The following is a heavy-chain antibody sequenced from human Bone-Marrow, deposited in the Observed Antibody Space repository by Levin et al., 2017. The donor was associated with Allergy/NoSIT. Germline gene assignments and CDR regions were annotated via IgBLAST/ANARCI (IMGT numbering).Heavy chain of an antibody. V-gene: IGHV3-66*01. CDR1: GFTVYNNY. D-gene: IGHD2-8*01. Sequence: HPGGSLRLSCAVSGFTVYNNYMSWVRQAPGKGLEWVSLIYSGGTTQYADSVKGRFTISRDSSKNTLYVQMNSLTPEDTAMYYCARNVPLPANGYWGQGTLVTVSS. CDR2: IYSGGTT. CDR3: ARNVPLPANGY. J-gene: IGHJ4*02.